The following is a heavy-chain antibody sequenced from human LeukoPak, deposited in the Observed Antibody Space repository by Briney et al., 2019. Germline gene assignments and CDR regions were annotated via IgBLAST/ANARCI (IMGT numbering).Heavy chain of an antibody. Sequence: PGGSLRLSCVASGFSFNTFALTWVRQAPGKGLVWVSRINSDGSSTSYADSVKGRFTISRDNAKNTLYLQMNSLRAEDTAVYYCARGAITDYWGQGTLVTVSS. D-gene: IGHD1-14*01. CDR2: INSDGSST. V-gene: IGHV3-74*01. CDR3: ARGAITDY. CDR1: GFSFNTFA. J-gene: IGHJ4*02.